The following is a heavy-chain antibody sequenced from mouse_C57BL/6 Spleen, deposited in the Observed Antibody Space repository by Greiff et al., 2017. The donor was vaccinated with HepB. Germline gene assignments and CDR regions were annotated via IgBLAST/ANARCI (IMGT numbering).Heavy chain of an antibody. CDR3: AVFITTARYFDV. J-gene: IGHJ1*03. CDR1: GFTFSDYG. Sequence: DVKLVESGGGLVKPGGSLKLSCAASGFTFSDYGMHWVRQAPEKGLEWVAYISSGSSTIYYADTVKGRFTISRDNAKNTLFLQMTSLRSEDTAMYYCAVFITTARYFDVWGTGTTVTVSS. CDR2: ISSGSSTI. D-gene: IGHD1-1*01. V-gene: IGHV5-17*01.